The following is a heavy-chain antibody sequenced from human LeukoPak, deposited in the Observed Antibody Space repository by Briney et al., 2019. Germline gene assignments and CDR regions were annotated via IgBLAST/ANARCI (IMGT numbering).Heavy chain of an antibody. J-gene: IGHJ4*02. V-gene: IGHV4-34*01. CDR3: ARRLFLGYCSSTSCYRSQLYYFDY. D-gene: IGHD2-2*01. CDR1: GGSFSGYY. Sequence: SETLSLTCAVYGGSFSGYYWSWIRQLPGKGLEWIGEINHSGSTNYNPSLKSRVTISVDTSKNQFSLKLSSVTAADTAVYYCARRLFLGYCSSTSCYRSQLYYFDYWGQGTLVTVSS. CDR2: INHSGST.